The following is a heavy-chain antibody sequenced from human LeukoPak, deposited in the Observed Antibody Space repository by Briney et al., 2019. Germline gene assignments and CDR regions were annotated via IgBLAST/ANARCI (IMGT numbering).Heavy chain of an antibody. V-gene: IGHV3-23*01. J-gene: IGHJ4*02. CDR2: ISGSSGHT. D-gene: IGHD3-10*01. CDR3: AKPYYYGSRSYMDY. Sequence: PGGSLRLSCAASGLTFSSYAMSWVRQAPGKGLEWVSAISGSSGHTYYADSVKGRFTISRDNSKNMLYLQMNSLRAEDTAVYYCAKPYYYGSRSYMDYWGQGTLVTVSS. CDR1: GLTFSSYA.